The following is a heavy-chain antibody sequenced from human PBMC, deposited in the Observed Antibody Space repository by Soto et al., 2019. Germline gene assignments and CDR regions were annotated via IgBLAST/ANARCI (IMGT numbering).Heavy chain of an antibody. Sequence: SGPTLVNPTPTLTLTCTFSGFSLSTSGVGVGWIRQPPGKALEWLALIYWDDDKRYSPSLKSRLTITKDTSKNQVVLTMTNMDPVDTGTYYCARGFYDHIWGSYRWWLPTDWFDPWGQGTLVTVSS. CDR3: ARGFYDHIWGSYRWWLPTDWFDP. CDR1: GFSLSTSGVG. V-gene: IGHV2-5*02. CDR2: IYWDDDK. D-gene: IGHD3-16*02. J-gene: IGHJ5*02.